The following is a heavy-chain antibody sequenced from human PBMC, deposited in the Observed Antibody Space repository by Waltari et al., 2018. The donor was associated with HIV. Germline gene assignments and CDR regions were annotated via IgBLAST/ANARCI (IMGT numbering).Heavy chain of an antibody. Sequence: QLQLQESGPGLVKPSETLSLTCTVSGCSISSSSYYWGWLRPPPGQGLEWIGSIYYSGSTDYNPSLKSRVTISVDTSKNQFSLKLSSVTAADTAVYYCARVPYYYDSSGYTVWGQGTLVTVSS. CDR2: IYYSGST. J-gene: IGHJ4*02. CDR3: ARVPYYYDSSGYTV. D-gene: IGHD3-22*01. CDR1: GCSISSSSYY. V-gene: IGHV4-39*07.